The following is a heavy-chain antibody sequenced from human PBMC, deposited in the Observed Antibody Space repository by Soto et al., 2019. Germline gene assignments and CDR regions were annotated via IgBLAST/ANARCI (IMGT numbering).Heavy chain of an antibody. J-gene: IGHJ6*03. V-gene: IGHV4-28*01. D-gene: IGHD3-3*01. CDR3: ARTAFGVVTKIGYYNYYMDV. CDR1: GYSISSNNW. Sequence: ETLSLTCAVSGYSISSNNWWGWIRQPPGKGLEWIGYIYYSGSTYYNPSLKSRVTMSVDTSKNQFSLKLSSVTAVDTAVYYCARTAFGVVTKIGYYNYYMDVWGKGTTVTVSS. CDR2: IYYSGST.